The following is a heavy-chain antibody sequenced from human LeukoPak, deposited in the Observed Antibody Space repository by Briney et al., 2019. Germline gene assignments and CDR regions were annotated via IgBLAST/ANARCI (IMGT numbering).Heavy chain of an antibody. CDR2: IIPIFGIA. J-gene: IGHJ4*02. D-gene: IGHD6-6*01. CDR1: GGTFSSYA. CDR3: ARLCDSSSAGDY. V-gene: IGHV1-69*04. Sequence: SVKVSCKASGGTFSSYAISWVRQAPGQGLEWMGRIIPIFGIANYAQKFQSRFTITADKSKSTAYMELSSLRSEDTAVYYCARLCDSSSAGDYWGQGTLVTVSS.